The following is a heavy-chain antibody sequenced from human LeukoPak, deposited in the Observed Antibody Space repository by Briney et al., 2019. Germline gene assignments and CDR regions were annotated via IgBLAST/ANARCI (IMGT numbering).Heavy chain of an antibody. Sequence: PSETLSLTCTVSGGSISSYYWSWIRQPPGKGLEWIGYIYTSGSTNYNPSLKSRVTISVDTSKNQFSLKLSSVTAADTAVYYCARRGRGSWDSDFDYWGQGTLVTVSS. CDR3: ARRGRGSWDSDFDY. CDR1: GGSISSYY. V-gene: IGHV4-4*09. J-gene: IGHJ4*02. D-gene: IGHD1-26*01. CDR2: IYTSGST.